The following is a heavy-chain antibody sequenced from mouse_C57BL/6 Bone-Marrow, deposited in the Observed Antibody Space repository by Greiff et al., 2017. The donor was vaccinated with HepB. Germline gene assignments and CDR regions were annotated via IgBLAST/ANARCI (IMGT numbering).Heavy chain of an antibody. V-gene: IGHV2-2*01. CDR3: ARITTVVAKGY. CDR2: IWSGGST. J-gene: IGHJ2*01. CDR1: GFSLTSYG. D-gene: IGHD1-1*01. Sequence: QVHVKQSGPDLVQPSQSLSITCTVSGFSLTSYGVHWVRQSPGKGLEWLGVIWSGGSTDYNAAFISRLSISKDNSKSQVFFKMNSLQADDTAIYYCARITTVVAKGYWGQGTTLTVSS.